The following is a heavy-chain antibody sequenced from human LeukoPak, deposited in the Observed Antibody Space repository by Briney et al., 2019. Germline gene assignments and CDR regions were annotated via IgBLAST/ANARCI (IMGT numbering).Heavy chain of an antibody. Sequence: GGSLRLSCAASGFTFSTYAMNWVRQAPGEGLEWVSCITGDSAYIYYADSVKGRFTISRDNAKNSLYLQMNSLRAEDTAVYYCARYRVSSSTSYIDFWGQGTLVTVSS. CDR2: ITGDSAYI. D-gene: IGHD2-2*01. V-gene: IGHV3-21*01. J-gene: IGHJ4*02. CDR3: ARYRVSSSTSYIDF. CDR1: GFTFSTYA.